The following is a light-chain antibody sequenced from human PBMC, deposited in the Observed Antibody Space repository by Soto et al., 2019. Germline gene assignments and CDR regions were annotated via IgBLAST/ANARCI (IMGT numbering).Light chain of an antibody. Sequence: ETVMTQSPATVSASPGERATLSCRASQSVSTDLAWYQQKPGQAPSLLIYDTFTRATGIPARFSGSGSGTEFTLTISSLPSEDFAVYFCQQYKTWPSPTFGGGTKVDLK. J-gene: IGKJ4*01. V-gene: IGKV3-15*01. CDR1: QSVSTD. CDR2: DTF. CDR3: QQYKTWPSPT.